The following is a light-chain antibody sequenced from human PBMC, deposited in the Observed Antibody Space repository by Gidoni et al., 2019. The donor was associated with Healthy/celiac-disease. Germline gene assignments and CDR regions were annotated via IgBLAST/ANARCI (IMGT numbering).Light chain of an antibody. CDR1: QSISSY. CDR3: QQSYSTPWT. CDR2: AAS. Sequence: DIKMTQSPSSLSASVRDRVTITCRASQSISSYVNWYQQKPGKAPKLLIYAASSLQSGVPSRFSGSGSGTYFTLTISSLQPEDFATYYCQQSYSTPWTFGQGTKVEIK. V-gene: IGKV1-39*01. J-gene: IGKJ1*01.